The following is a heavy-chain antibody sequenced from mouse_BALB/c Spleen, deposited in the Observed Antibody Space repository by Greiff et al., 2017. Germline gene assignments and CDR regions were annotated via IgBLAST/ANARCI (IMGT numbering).Heavy chain of an antibody. CDR1: GFNIKDTY. V-gene: IGHV14-3*02. Sequence: VQLQQSGAELVKPGASVKLSCTASGFNIKDTYMHWVKQRPEQGLEWIGRIDPANGNTKYDTKFQGKATITADTSSNTAYLQLSSLTSEDTAVYYCTRGYRYDYAMDYWGQGTSVTVSS. D-gene: IGHD2-14*01. CDR3: TRGYRYDYAMDY. CDR2: IDPANGNT. J-gene: IGHJ4*01.